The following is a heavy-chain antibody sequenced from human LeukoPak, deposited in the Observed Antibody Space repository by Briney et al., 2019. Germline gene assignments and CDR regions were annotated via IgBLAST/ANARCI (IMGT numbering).Heavy chain of an antibody. V-gene: IGHV3-66*01. CDR2: IYSGGST. CDR3: ARGQGAAGTGVRHLAY. Sequence: GGSLRLSCAASGFTVSSNYMSWIRQAPGKGLEWVSVIYSGGSTYYADSVKGRFTISRDNSKNTLYLQMNSLRAEDTAVYYCARGQGAAGTGVRHLAYWGQGTLVTVSS. J-gene: IGHJ4*02. CDR1: GFTVSSNY. D-gene: IGHD6-13*01.